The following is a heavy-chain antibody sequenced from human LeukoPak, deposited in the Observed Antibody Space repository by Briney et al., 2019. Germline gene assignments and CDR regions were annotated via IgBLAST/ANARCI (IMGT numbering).Heavy chain of an antibody. CDR2: ISSSGSTI. CDR1: EFSVGSNY. D-gene: IGHD6-19*01. V-gene: IGHV3-48*04. Sequence: GGSLRLSCAASEFSVGSNYMTWVRQAPGKGLEWVSYISSSGSTIYYADSVKGRFTISRDNAKNTLYLQMNSLRAEDTAVYYCAKGGGWPDYWGQGTLVTVSS. J-gene: IGHJ4*02. CDR3: AKGGGWPDY.